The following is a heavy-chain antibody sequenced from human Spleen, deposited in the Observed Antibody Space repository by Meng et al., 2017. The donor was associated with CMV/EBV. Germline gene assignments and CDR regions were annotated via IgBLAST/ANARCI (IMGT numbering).Heavy chain of an antibody. V-gene: IGHV4-34*01. Sequence: GYSWSWIRQPPGKGLEWIGEINHSGSTNYNPSLKSRVTISVGTSKNQFSLKLSSVAAADTAVYYCARGRGVVIVPAAIPGRGAFDYWGQGTLVTVSS. CDR2: INHSGST. D-gene: IGHD2-2*02. CDR1: GYS. CDR3: ARGRGVVIVPAAIPGRGAFDY. J-gene: IGHJ4*02.